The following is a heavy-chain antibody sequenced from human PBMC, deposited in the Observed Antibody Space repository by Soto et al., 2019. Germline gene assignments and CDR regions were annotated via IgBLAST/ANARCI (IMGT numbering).Heavy chain of an antibody. V-gene: IGHV1-24*01. CDR1: GYTLTELS. CDR3: ATDLLVGAFDY. Sequence: ASVKVSCKVSGYTLTELSMRWVRQAPGEGLEWMGGFEPEDGETIYAQKFQGRVTMTEDTSTDTAYMELSSLRSEDTAVYYCATDLLVGAFDYWGQGTLVTVSS. D-gene: IGHD1-26*01. CDR2: FEPEDGET. J-gene: IGHJ4*02.